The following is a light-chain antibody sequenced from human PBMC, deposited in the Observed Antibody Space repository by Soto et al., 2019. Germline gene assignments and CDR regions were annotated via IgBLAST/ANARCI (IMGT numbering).Light chain of an antibody. CDR2: GAS. Sequence: EIVLTQSPVTLSLSPGERATLSCRASQSVSSSYLAWYQQKPGQAPRLLIYGASSRATGIPHRFSGSGSGTDFTLTISRLEPEDFAVYYCQQYGSSPLFTFGPGTKVDIK. CDR3: QQYGSSPLFT. CDR1: QSVSSSY. V-gene: IGKV3-20*01. J-gene: IGKJ3*01.